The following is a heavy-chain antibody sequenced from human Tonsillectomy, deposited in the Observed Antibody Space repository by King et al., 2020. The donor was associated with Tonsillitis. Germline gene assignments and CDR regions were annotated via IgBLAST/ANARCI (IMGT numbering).Heavy chain of an antibody. J-gene: IGHJ4*02. Sequence: TLKESGPALVKPTQTLTLTCTFSGFSLSTSGMCVSWIRQPPGKALEWLARIDWDDDKYYSTSLKTRLTISKDTSKNQVVLTMTNMDPVDTATYYCARATYHYDSSGYYIDYWGQGTLVTVSS. CDR2: IDWDDDK. V-gene: IGHV2-70*11. D-gene: IGHD3-22*01. CDR3: ARATYHYDSSGYYIDY. CDR1: GFSLSTSGMC.